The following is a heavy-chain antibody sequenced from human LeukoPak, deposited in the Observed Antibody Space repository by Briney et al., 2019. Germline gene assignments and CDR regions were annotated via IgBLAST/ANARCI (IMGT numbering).Heavy chain of an antibody. CDR2: MNPNSGNT. V-gene: IGHV1-8*01. Sequence: ASVKVSCKASGYTFTSYDINCVRQATGQGLEWMGWMNPNSGNTGYAQKFQGRVTMTRNTSISTAYMELSSLRSEDTAVYYCARVRYDFWSGYYRRHYFDYWGQGTLVTVSS. CDR3: ARVRYDFWSGYYRRHYFDY. D-gene: IGHD3-3*01. J-gene: IGHJ4*02. CDR1: GYTFTSYD.